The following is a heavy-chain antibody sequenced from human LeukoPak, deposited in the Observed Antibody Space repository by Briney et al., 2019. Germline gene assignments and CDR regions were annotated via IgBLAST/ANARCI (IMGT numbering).Heavy chain of an antibody. CDR2: ISGSGGST. CDR3: AKPRWELPEFDY. D-gene: IGHD1-26*01. J-gene: IGHJ4*02. V-gene: IGHV3-23*01. CDR1: GFTFSSYA. Sequence: PGGSLRLSCAASGFTFSSYAMSWVRQAPGKGLEWVSAISGSGGSTYYADSVKGRFTISRDNSKNTLYLQMNSLRAENTAVYYCAKPRWELPEFDYWGQGTLVTVSS.